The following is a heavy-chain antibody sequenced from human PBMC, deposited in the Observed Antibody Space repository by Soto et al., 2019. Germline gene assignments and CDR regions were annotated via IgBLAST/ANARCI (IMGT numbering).Heavy chain of an antibody. CDR2: ISYDGSNK. D-gene: IGHD6-6*01. J-gene: IGHJ4*02. CDR1: GFTFSSYA. CDR3: ARGRYSSSSGGLLFRVDY. Sequence: GGSLRLSCAASGFTFSSYAMHWVRQAPGKGLEWVAVISYDGSNKYYADSVKGRFTISRDNSKNTLYLQMNSLRAEDTAVYYCARGRYSSSSGGLLFRVDYWGQGTLVTVSS. V-gene: IGHV3-30-3*01.